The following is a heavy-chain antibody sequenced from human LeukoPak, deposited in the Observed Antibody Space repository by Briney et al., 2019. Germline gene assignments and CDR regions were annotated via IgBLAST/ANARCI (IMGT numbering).Heavy chain of an antibody. Sequence: GGSLRLSCAASGITFSSYAMSWVRQAPGKGLEWVSAISGSGGSTYYADSVKGRFTISRDNSKNTLYLQMNSLRAEDTAVYYCAKVGQQLDHFDYWGQGTLVTVSS. CDR2: ISGSGGST. V-gene: IGHV3-23*01. J-gene: IGHJ4*02. D-gene: IGHD6-13*01. CDR1: GITFSSYA. CDR3: AKVGQQLDHFDY.